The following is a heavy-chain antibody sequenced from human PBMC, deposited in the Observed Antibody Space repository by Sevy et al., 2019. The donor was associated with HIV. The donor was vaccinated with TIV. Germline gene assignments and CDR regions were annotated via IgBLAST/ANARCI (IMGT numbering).Heavy chain of an antibody. V-gene: IGHV4-4*07. Sequence: SETLSLTCTVSGASISSYYWNWIRQPAGKGLEWIGRIYTSGNTNYNPSLESRVTMSVDTSKNQFSLKFSSVTASDTAEYYCAGVLRSWVDPWGQGTLVTVSS. CDR3: AGVLRSWVDP. CDR2: IYTSGNT. D-gene: IGHD2-8*01. CDR1: GASISSYY. J-gene: IGHJ5*02.